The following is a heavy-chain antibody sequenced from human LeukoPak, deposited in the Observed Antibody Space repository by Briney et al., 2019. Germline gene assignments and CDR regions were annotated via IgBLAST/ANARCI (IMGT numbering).Heavy chain of an antibody. V-gene: IGHV4-34*01. D-gene: IGHD2-15*01. CDR1: GASFSDHY. Sequence: SETLSLTCAVYGASFSDHYWIWIRQSPVKGLEWVGEIYHSGSTNYNPSLERRAIISVDTSKQQFSLTLTSMTAADAAVYSCARGYWSGGSCISLGSRDRLPLDPWGPGTLVSVSS. CDR3: ARGYWSGGSCISLGSRDRLPLDP. CDR2: IYHSGST. J-gene: IGHJ5*02.